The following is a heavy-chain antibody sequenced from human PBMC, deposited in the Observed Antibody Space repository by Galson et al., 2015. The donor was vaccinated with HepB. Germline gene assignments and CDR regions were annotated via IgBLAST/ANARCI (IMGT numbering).Heavy chain of an antibody. CDR2: IKSKSDRGTI. Sequence: SLRLSCAASGFTFGNAWMSWVRQAPGKGLEWVGHIKSKSDRGTIEYAAPVKGRFTISRDDSKNTLYLQMNSLKTEDTALYYCLRTTLTASPPYWGQGTLVTVSS. V-gene: IGHV3-15*01. CDR3: LRTTLTASPPY. J-gene: IGHJ4*02. D-gene: IGHD4-17*01. CDR1: GFTFGNAW.